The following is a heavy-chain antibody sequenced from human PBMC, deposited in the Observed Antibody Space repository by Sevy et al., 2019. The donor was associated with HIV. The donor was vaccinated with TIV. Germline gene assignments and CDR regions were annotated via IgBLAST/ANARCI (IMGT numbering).Heavy chain of an antibody. Sequence: GGSLRLSCAASGFTFSSAWMSWVRQAPGMGLEWVGRIKSEIDGGAIDYAAPVKGRYSISREDSKNTVYLQMNSLKTEDTAVYYCITDPGYSGYDEEVINYYYYGMDVWGQRTTVTVSS. CDR3: ITDPGYSGYDEEVINYYYYGMDV. D-gene: IGHD5-12*01. V-gene: IGHV3-15*01. CDR1: GFTFSSAW. J-gene: IGHJ6*02. CDR2: IKSEIDGGAI.